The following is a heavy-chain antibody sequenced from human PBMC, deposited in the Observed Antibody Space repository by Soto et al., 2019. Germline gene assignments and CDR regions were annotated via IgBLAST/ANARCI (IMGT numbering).Heavy chain of an antibody. Sequence: ASVKVSCKASGYTFTGYYMHWVRQSPGQGLEWMGWINPNSGGTNYAQKFQGWVTMTRGTSISTAYMELSRLRSDDTAVYYCARTATKEGEGYGMDVWGQGTTVTVSS. D-gene: IGHD2-21*01. J-gene: IGHJ6*02. CDR2: INPNSGGT. CDR1: GYTFTGYY. CDR3: ARTATKEGEGYGMDV. V-gene: IGHV1-2*04.